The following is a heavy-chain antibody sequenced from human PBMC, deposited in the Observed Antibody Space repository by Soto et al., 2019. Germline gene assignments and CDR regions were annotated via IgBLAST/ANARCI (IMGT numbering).Heavy chain of an antibody. Sequence: SGPTLVNPTQTLTLTCTFSGFSLSTSGVGVGWIRQPPGKALEWVALIYWDDDKRYSPSLKSRLTITKATSKNQVVLTMTNMDPVDTATYYCIQSRCGGDCLQSYASYYYYGMDVWGQGTTVTVSS. CDR2: IYWDDDK. D-gene: IGHD2-21*02. J-gene: IGHJ6*02. CDR1: GFSLSTSGVG. V-gene: IGHV2-5*02. CDR3: IQSRCGGDCLQSYASYYYYGMDV.